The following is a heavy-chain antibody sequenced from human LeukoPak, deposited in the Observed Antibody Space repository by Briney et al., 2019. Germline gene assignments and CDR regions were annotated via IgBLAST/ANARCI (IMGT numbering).Heavy chain of an antibody. J-gene: IGHJ6*03. Sequence: GGSLRLSCAASGFTFSSYGMHWVRQAPGKGLEWVAFIRYDGSNKYYADSVKGRFTISRDNSKNTLYLQMNSLRAEDTAVYYCAKYYGDYSYYYYMDVWGKGTTVTVSS. D-gene: IGHD4-17*01. CDR1: GFTFSSYG. CDR3: AKYYGDYSYYYYMDV. V-gene: IGHV3-30*02. CDR2: IRYDGSNK.